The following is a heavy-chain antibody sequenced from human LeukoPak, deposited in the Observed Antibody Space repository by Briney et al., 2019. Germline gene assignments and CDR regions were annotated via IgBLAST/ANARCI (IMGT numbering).Heavy chain of an antibody. V-gene: IGHV3-11*06. CDR3: ARHQYYYDSSGYSD. D-gene: IGHD3-22*01. CDR1: GFTFSDYY. CDR2: ISSSSSHT. Sequence: GGSLRLSCAASGFTFSDYYMSWIRQAPGKGLEWVSYISSSSSHTNCADSVKGRFTISRDDAKNSLYLQTNSLRAEDTAVYYCARHQYYYDSSGYSDWGQGTLVTVSS. J-gene: IGHJ4*02.